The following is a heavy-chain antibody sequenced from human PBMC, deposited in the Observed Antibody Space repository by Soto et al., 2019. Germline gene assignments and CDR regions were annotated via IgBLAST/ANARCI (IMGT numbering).Heavy chain of an antibody. CDR2: IYHTGTT. CDR3: ARPYFSSSSMFDY. Sequence: PSETLSLTCTVSGDSISSSTYYWGWIRQPPGKGLEWIGCIYHTGTTYYNPSLKSRVTTSVDTSKNQFSLKLSSVTAADTAVYYRARPYFSSSSMFDYWGQGTMVTV. CDR1: GDSISSSTYY. V-gene: IGHV4-39*01. J-gene: IGHJ4*02. D-gene: IGHD6-6*01.